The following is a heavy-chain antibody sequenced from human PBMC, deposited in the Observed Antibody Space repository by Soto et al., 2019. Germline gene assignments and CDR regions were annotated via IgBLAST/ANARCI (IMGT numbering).Heavy chain of an antibody. J-gene: IGHJ4*02. V-gene: IGHV1-69*08. CDR3: AKDVIRGLYYFDS. Sequence: QVQLVQSGAEVKKPGSSVKVSCKASGDTFSFNTISWVRQAPGQGLEWMGRIIPTLGVANYAQRFQGRATLTADKSTSTAYMELSSLGSEATAVYYCAKDVIRGLYYFDSWGQGTLVTVSS. CDR1: GDTFSFNT. D-gene: IGHD3-10*01. CDR2: IIPTLGVA.